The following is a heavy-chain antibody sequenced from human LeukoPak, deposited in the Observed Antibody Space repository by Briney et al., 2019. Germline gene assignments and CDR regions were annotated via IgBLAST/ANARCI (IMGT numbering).Heavy chain of an antibody. D-gene: IGHD5-18*01. CDR3: AALGYSSGTDY. CDR2: IYTSGST. V-gene: IGHV4-61*02. Sequence: PSQTLSLTCTVSGYSISGGSYYWTWIRQPAGKGLECVGRIYTSGSTNYNPSLKSRVTISIDTSKNPFSLKLSSVTAADTAVYYCAALGYSSGTDYWGLGTRVTVSS. J-gene: IGHJ4*02. CDR1: GYSISGGSYY.